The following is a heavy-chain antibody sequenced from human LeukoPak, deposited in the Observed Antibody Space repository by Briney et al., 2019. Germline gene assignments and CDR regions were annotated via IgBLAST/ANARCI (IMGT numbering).Heavy chain of an antibody. CDR2: TWYDGSNK. D-gene: IGHD3-16*01. V-gene: IGHV3-33*01. CDR1: GFTFSSYG. J-gene: IGHJ4*02. Sequence: GGSLRLSCAASGFTFSSYGMEWVRQAPGKGLEWVAVTWYDGSNKYYGDSVKGRFTISRDNSKNTVSLQMNSLRAEDTAVYYCARLGSRWSFDYWGQGTLVTVSS. CDR3: ARLGSRWSFDY.